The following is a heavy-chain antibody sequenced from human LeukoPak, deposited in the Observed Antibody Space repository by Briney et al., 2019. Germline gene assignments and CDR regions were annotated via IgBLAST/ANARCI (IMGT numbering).Heavy chain of an antibody. CDR2: MYTSGST. CDR1: GGSISSYF. Sequence: SGTLSLTCTVSGGSISSYFWSRIRQPAGKGLEWIGRMYTSGSTNYNPSLKSRVTMSADTSKTQFSLKMSSVTAAYTAVYYCAGSGYSYGNSFDYWGQGTLVTVSS. J-gene: IGHJ4*02. D-gene: IGHD5-18*01. V-gene: IGHV4-4*07. CDR3: AGSGYSYGNSFDY.